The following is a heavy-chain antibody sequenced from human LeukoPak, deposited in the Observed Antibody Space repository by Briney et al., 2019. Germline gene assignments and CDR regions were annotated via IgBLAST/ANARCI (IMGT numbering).Heavy chain of an antibody. V-gene: IGHV4-34*01. CDR1: GGSFSGYY. CDR2: INHSGST. J-gene: IGHJ4*02. CDR3: ARSQSQVTTGSFDY. D-gene: IGHD4-17*01. Sequence: SETPSLTCAVYGGSFSGYYWSWIRQPPGKGLEWIGEINHSGSTNYNPSLKSRVTISVDTSKNQFSLKLSSVTAADTAVYYCARSQSQVTTGSFDYWGQGTLVTVSS.